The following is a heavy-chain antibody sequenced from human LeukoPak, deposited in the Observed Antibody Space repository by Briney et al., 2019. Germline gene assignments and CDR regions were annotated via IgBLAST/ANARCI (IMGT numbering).Heavy chain of an antibody. Sequence: GGSLRLSCAASGFTFSSFGMHWVRQAPGKGLQWVTFIRYDGSNEYYADPVKGRFTISRDNSKNTLYLQMNSLRAEDTAVYYCAKMYGSGSYLGPFDYWGQGTLVTVSS. J-gene: IGHJ4*02. CDR1: GFTFSSFG. D-gene: IGHD3-10*01. CDR3: AKMYGSGSYLGPFDY. CDR2: IRYDGSNE. V-gene: IGHV3-30*02.